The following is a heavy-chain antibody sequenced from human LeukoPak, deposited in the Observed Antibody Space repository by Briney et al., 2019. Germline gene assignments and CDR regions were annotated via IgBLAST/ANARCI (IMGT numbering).Heavy chain of an antibody. Sequence: SSETLSLTCAVYGGSFSGYYWSWIRQPPGKGLEGIGEINHSGSTNYNPSLKSRVTISVDTSKNQFSLKLSSVTAADTAVYYCARVGTMVRGVMSGFDPWGQGTLVTVSS. V-gene: IGHV4-34*01. D-gene: IGHD3-10*01. CDR2: INHSGST. CDR1: GGSFSGYY. J-gene: IGHJ5*02. CDR3: ARVGTMVRGVMSGFDP.